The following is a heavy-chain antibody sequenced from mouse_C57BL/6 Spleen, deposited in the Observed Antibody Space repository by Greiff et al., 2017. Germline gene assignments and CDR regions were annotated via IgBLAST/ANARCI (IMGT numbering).Heavy chain of an antibody. CDR2: IYPGDGDT. D-gene: IGHD2-3*01. Sequence: QVQLKESGAELVKPGASVKISCKASGYAFSSYWMNWVKQRPGKGLEWIGQIYPGDGDTNYNGKFKGKATLTADKSSSTAYMQLSSLTSEDSAVYFCARIYDGYYPVAYWGQGTLVTVSA. CDR3: ARIYDGYYPVAY. CDR1: GYAFSSYW. V-gene: IGHV1-80*01. J-gene: IGHJ3*01.